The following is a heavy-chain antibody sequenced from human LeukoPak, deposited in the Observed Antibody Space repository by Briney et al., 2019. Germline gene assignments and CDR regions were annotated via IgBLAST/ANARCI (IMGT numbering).Heavy chain of an antibody. Sequence: SETLSLTCTVSGGSISSYYWSWIRKPPGKGLEWIGYIYYSGSTNYNPSLKSRVTISVDTSKNQFSLKLSSVTAADTAVYYCARDCSSTSSYDAFDIWGQGTMVTVSS. V-gene: IGHV4-59*01. D-gene: IGHD2-2*01. CDR2: IYYSGST. CDR3: ARDCSSTSSYDAFDI. CDR1: GGSISSYY. J-gene: IGHJ3*02.